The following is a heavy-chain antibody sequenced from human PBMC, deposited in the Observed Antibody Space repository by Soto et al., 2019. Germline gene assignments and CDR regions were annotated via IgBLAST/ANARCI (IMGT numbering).Heavy chain of an antibody. CDR1: GGSFSGYY. CDR3: ASGPDQPDYGDYYFAY. J-gene: IGHJ4*02. V-gene: IGHV4-34*01. Sequence: SETLSLTCAVYGGSFSGYYWSWIRQPPGKGLEWIGEINHSGSTNYNPSLKSRVTISVDTSKNQFSLKLSSVTAADTAVYYCASGPDQPDYGDYYFAYWGQGTLVTVSS. D-gene: IGHD4-17*01. CDR2: INHSGST.